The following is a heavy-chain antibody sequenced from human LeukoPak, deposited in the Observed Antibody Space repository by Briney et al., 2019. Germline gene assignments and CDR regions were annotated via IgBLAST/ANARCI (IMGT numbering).Heavy chain of an antibody. V-gene: IGHV1-18*01. CDR2: ISAYNGNT. Sequence: GASVTVSCKASGYTFTSYGISWVRQAPGQGLEWMGWISAYNGNTNYAQKLQGRVTMTTDTSTSTAYMELRSLRSDDTAVYYCARGHYQLRYFDTNKADDAFDIWGQGTMVTVSS. CDR3: ARGHYQLRYFDTNKADDAFDI. D-gene: IGHD3-9*01. J-gene: IGHJ3*02. CDR1: GYTFTSYG.